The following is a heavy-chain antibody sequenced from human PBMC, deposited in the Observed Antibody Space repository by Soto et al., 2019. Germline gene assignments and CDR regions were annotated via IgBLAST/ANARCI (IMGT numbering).Heavy chain of an antibody. V-gene: IGHV3-21*01. D-gene: IGHD6-13*01. J-gene: IGHJ6*02. CDR3: ARPRLPAAGDYYYYYGMDV. CDR2: ISSRSTYI. CDR1: GFTFSKYS. Sequence: GGSLRLSCAASGFTFSKYSVNWVRQAPGKGLEWVSSISSRSTYIFYADSVKGRFTISRDNAKNSLYLQMNSLRAEDTGVYYCARPRLPAAGDYYYYYGMDVWGQGTTVTVSS.